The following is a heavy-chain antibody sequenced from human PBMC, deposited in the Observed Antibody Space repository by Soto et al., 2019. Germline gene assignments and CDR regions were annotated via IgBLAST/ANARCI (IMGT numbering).Heavy chain of an antibody. CDR3: AKLEASITMIVVVSRWDDAFDI. Sequence: GGSLRLSCAASGFTFSSYAMSWVRQAPGKGLEWVSAISGSGGSTYYADSVKGRFTISRDNSKNTLYLQMNSLRAEDTAVYYCAKLEASITMIVVVSRWDDAFDIWGQGTMVTV. CDR2: ISGSGGST. CDR1: GFTFSSYA. J-gene: IGHJ3*02. V-gene: IGHV3-23*01. D-gene: IGHD3-22*01.